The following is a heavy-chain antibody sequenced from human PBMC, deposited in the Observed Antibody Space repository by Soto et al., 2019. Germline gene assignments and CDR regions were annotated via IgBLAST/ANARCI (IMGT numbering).Heavy chain of an antibody. D-gene: IGHD2-15*01. CDR1: GFTFTNAW. Sequence: EVQLVESGGGLVKPGGSLRLSCAASGFTFTNAWMTWVRQAPGKGLEWVGRIRSKTDGGTADFAAPVKGRFTISRADSKNTLYLEMRSLKTEDTAVYPCTTLGSCSGPSGYSVLDSWGQGTLVTVSS. CDR3: TTLGSCSGPSGYSVLDS. CDR2: IRSKTDGGTA. J-gene: IGHJ4*02. V-gene: IGHV3-15*01.